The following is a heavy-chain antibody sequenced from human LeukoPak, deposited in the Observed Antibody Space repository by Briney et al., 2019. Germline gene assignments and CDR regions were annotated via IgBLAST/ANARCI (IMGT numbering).Heavy chain of an antibody. CDR2: IDPCDSYT. CDR1: GYSFSSYW. J-gene: IGHJ4*02. CDR3: ARHTISDY. D-gene: IGHD3-10*01. V-gene: IGHV5-10-1*01. Sequence: ESLKISCKGSGYSFSSYWINWVRQMPGKGPELMGRIDPCDSYTNYNPSFQGHVTISADKSISTAYLQWSSLMASDTAMYYCARHTISDYWGQGTQVTVSS.